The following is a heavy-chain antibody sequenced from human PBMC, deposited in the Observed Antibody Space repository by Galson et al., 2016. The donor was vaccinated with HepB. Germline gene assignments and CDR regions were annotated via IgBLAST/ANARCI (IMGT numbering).Heavy chain of an antibody. CDR2: IKPGRSA. V-gene: IGHV4-34*01. CDR1: GESFSGYY. D-gene: IGHD1-26*01. CDR3: ARKGGYYCLDY. J-gene: IGHJ4*02. Sequence: SETLSLTCAVYGESFSGYYWSWIRKPPGKGLEWIGEIKPGRSANYKPSLKSRVTISVDTSKNQFSLKRSSVTAADTAVYYCARKGGYYCLDYWGQGNLVTVSS.